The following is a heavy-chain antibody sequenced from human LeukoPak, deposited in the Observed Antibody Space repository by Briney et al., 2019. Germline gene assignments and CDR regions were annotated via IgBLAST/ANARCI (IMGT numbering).Heavy chain of an antibody. D-gene: IGHD3-22*01. CDR2: IYTSGST. Sequence: SETLSLTCTVSGGSISSYYWSWIRQPAGKGLEWIGRIYTSGSTNYNPSLKSRVTMSADTSKNQFSLKLSSVTAADTAVYYCASEDYFDSSGYHGTIWGQGTMVTVSS. CDR1: GGSISSYY. CDR3: ASEDYFDSSGYHGTI. V-gene: IGHV4-4*07. J-gene: IGHJ3*02.